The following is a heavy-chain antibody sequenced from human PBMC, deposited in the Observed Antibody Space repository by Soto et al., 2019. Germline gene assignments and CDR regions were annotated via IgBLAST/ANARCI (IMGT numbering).Heavy chain of an antibody. CDR3: ARGGTRIDY. D-gene: IGHD3-16*01. CDR2: ISAYNGNT. V-gene: IGHV1-18*01. J-gene: IGHJ4*02. Sequence: QVQLVQSGAEVKKPGASVKVSCKASGYTFTNFGISWVRQAPGQGLEWMGWISAYNGNTNYAQNFQGRGTRTPETSTSTAYMELGSLGSDDTAVYYCARGGTRIDYWGQGTLVTVSS. CDR1: GYTFTNFG.